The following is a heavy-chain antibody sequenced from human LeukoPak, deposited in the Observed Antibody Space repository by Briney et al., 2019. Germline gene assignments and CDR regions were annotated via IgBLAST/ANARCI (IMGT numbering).Heavy chain of an antibody. J-gene: IGHJ6*02. D-gene: IGHD3-22*01. V-gene: IGHV4-59*08. CDR2: IYYSGST. Sequence: SETLSLTCAVSGGSISSYYWNWIRQPPGKGLEWIGYIYYSGSTNYNPSLKSRVTISVDTSKNQFSLKLSSVTAADTAVYYCARQPGSSGPYYYGMDVWGQGTTVTVSS. CDR3: ARQPGSSGPYYYGMDV. CDR1: GGSISSYY.